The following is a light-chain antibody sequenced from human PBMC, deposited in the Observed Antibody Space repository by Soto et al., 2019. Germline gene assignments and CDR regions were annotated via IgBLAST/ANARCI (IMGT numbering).Light chain of an antibody. V-gene: IGLV2-14*01. CDR2: DVT. CDR3: KSYTTSNTYV. Sequence: QSVLTQPASVSGSPGQLIAISCTGTSNDVGSYNYVSWYQQHPGKAPKLMIYDVTNRPSGVSDRFSGSKSGNTASLTISGLQAEDEADYYCKSYTTSNTYVFGSGTKVTVL. CDR1: SNDVGSYNY. J-gene: IGLJ1*01.